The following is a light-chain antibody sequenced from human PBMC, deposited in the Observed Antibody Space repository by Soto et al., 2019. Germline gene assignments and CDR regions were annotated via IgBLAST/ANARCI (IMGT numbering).Light chain of an antibody. CDR3: QQRSNWPYT. Sequence: DIVVTQSPATLSLSPGERATLSCRASQSVSSYLAWYQQKPGQAPRLLIYDASNRATGIPARFSGSGSGTDFTLTISSLEPEDFAVYYCQQRSNWPYTFGQGTKLEIK. CDR2: DAS. CDR1: QSVSSY. V-gene: IGKV3-11*01. J-gene: IGKJ2*01.